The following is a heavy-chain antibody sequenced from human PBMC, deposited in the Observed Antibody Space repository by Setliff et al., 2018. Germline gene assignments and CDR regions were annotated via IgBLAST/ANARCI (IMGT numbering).Heavy chain of an antibody. CDR2: IHHTGST. Sequence: PSETLSLTCTVSSGSISTFYWSWIRQPPGKGLEWIGYIHHTGSTKWNPALESRVTISLDTSKNQFSLKLSFVTAADTAVYYCARDRYYFMDVWGKGTTVTVSS. J-gene: IGHJ6*03. CDR3: ARDRYYFMDV. V-gene: IGHV4-59*01. CDR1: SGSISTFY.